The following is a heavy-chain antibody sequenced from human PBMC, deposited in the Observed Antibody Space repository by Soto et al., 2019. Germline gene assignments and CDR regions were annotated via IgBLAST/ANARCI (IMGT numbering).Heavy chain of an antibody. D-gene: IGHD2-15*01. V-gene: IGHV1-18*01. CDR3: ARDLNIVVVVAASYFDY. CDR1: GYTFTSYG. J-gene: IGHJ4*02. Sequence: ASVKVSCKASGYTFTSYGISWVRQAPGQGLEWMGWISAYNGNTNYAQKLQGRVTMTTDTSTSTAYMELRSLRSDDTAVYYCARDLNIVVVVAASYFDYWGPGTLVTVSS. CDR2: ISAYNGNT.